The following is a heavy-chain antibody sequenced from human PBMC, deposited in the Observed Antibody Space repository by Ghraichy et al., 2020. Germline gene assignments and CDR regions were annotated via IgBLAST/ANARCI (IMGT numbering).Heavy chain of an antibody. V-gene: IGHV3-48*01. CDR2: ITGSSSTI. J-gene: IGHJ3*02. D-gene: IGHD3-22*01. CDR1: GLTFNTYS. Sequence: GGSLRLSCAASGLTFNTYSMNWVRQAPGKGLEWVSYITGSSSTIYYADSVKGRFTISRDNAKNSLYLQMNSLRAEDTAVYYCARDQYESSVDPFDIWGQGTMVTVSS. CDR3: ARDQYESSVDPFDI.